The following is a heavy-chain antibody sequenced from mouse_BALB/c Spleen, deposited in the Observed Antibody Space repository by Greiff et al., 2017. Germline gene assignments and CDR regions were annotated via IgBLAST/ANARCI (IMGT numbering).Heavy chain of an antibody. CDR2: ISYSGST. CDR1: GYSITSDYA. Sequence: EVQLQESGPGLVKPSQSLSLTCTVTGYSITSDYAWNWIRQFPGNKLEWMGYISYSGSTSYNPSLKSRISITRDTSKNQFFLQLNSVTTEDTATYYCAVSYRSYAMDYWGQGTSVTVSS. V-gene: IGHV3-2*02. J-gene: IGHJ4*01. D-gene: IGHD2-14*01. CDR3: AVSYRSYAMDY.